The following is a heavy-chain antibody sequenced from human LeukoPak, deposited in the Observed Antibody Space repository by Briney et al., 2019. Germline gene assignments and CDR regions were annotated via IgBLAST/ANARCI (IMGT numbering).Heavy chain of an antibody. CDR2: ISSSSSYI. Sequence: GGSLRLSCAASGFTFSNYNMNWARQAPGKGLEWVSSISSSSSYIYYADSVKGRFTISRDNSKNTLYLQMNSLRAEDTAVYYCVRSRGYSGYDFDYWGQGTLVTVSS. D-gene: IGHD5-12*01. J-gene: IGHJ4*02. CDR3: VRSRGYSGYDFDY. CDR1: GFTFSNYN. V-gene: IGHV3-21*01.